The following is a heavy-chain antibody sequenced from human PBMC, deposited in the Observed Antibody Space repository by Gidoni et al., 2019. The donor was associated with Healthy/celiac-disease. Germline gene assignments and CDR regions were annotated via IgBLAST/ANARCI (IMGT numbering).Heavy chain of an antibody. CDR3: ARSIAAAAEFDY. D-gene: IGHD6-13*01. CDR2: ISYDGSNK. J-gene: IGHJ4*02. Sequence: QVQLVESGGGVVQPGRSLRLSCAASGFTFSSYAMHWVRQAPGKGLEWVAVISYDGSNKYYADSVKGRFTISRDNSKNTLYLQMNSLRAEDTAVYYCARSIAAAAEFDYWGQGTLVTVSS. CDR1: GFTFSSYA. V-gene: IGHV3-30-3*01.